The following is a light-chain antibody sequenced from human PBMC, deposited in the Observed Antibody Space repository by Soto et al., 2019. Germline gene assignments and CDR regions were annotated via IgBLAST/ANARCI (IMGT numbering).Light chain of an antibody. Sequence: HSALTQPASVSGSPGQSITISCTGTSSDVGGYDYVSWYQQHPGKAPKLMIYEVANRPSGFSNRFSGSKSGNTASLTISGLQAEDEADYYCGSYASSLYVFGTGTKLTVL. CDR2: EVA. CDR1: SSDVGGYDY. J-gene: IGLJ1*01. V-gene: IGLV2-14*01. CDR3: GSYASSLYV.